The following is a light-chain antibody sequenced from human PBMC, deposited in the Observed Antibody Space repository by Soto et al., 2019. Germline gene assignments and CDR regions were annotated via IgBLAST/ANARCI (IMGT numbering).Light chain of an antibody. V-gene: IGKV3-20*01. CDR2: DAS. J-gene: IGKJ4*01. CDR1: QSVSSNY. CDR3: QQYRSSPRT. Sequence: EIVLTQSPDTLSVSPGETATISCRASQSVSSNYLAWYQQKPGQAPRLLIYDASSMATGIPDRFSGSGSGTDFTLTLSRLEPEDFAVYYCQQYRSSPRTFGGGTKVELK.